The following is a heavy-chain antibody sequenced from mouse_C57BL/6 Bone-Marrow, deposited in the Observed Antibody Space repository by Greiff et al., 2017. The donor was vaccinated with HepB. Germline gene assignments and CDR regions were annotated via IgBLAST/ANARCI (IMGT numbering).Heavy chain of an antibody. J-gene: IGHJ1*03. Sequence: VNVVESGAELARPGASVKLSCKASGYTFTSYGISWVKQRTGQGLEWIGEIYPRSGNTYYNEKFKGKATLTADKSSSTAYMELRSLTSEDSAVYFCALYYYGSSWYFDVWGTGTTVTVSS. CDR2: IYPRSGNT. V-gene: IGHV1-81*01. CDR1: GYTFTSYG. D-gene: IGHD1-1*01. CDR3: ALYYYGSSWYFDV.